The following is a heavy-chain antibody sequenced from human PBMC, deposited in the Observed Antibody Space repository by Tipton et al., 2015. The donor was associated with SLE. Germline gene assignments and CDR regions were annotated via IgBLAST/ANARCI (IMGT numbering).Heavy chain of an antibody. CDR3: ARDTGSTVDY. V-gene: IGHV4-61*02. Sequence: TLSLTCTVSGGSISSGSYYWSWIRQPAGKGLEWIGRIYTSGSTNYNPSLKSRVTMSVDTSKNQFSLNLSSVTAADTAVYYCARDTGSTVDYWGQGTLVTVSS. J-gene: IGHJ4*02. CDR2: IYTSGST. D-gene: IGHD6-13*01. CDR1: GGSISSGSYY.